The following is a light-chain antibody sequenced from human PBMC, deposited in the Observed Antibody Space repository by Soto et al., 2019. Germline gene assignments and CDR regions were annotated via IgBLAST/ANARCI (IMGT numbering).Light chain of an antibody. J-gene: IGLJ2*01. CDR3: QSYDISLSGVV. CDR2: GNR. V-gene: IGLV1-40*01. Sequence: QSVLTQPPSVSEAPGQRVTISCTGSSSNIGAGYNVHWYQHLPGTAPKVLIYGNRHRPSGVPDRFSGSKSGTSASLAITGLQADDEADYYCQSYDISLSGVVFGGGTQLTVL. CDR1: SSNIGAGYN.